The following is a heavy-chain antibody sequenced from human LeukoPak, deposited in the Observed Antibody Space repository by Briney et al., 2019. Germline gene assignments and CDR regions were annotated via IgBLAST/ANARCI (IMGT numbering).Heavy chain of an antibody. Sequence: SETLSLTCAVYGGSFSGYYWSWIRQPPGKGLEWIGEINHSGSTNYNPSLKSRVTISVDTSKNQFSLKLSSVTAADTAVYYCASQLRLGATQYWGQGTLVTVSS. CDR2: INHSGST. J-gene: IGHJ4*02. CDR1: GGSFSGYY. D-gene: IGHD3-16*01. CDR3: ASQLRLGATQY. V-gene: IGHV4-34*01.